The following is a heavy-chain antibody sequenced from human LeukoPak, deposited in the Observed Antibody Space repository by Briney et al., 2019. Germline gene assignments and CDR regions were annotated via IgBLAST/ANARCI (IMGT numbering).Heavy chain of an antibody. CDR3: ASLLSPGY. CDR1: GGSISSYY. D-gene: IGHD5/OR15-5a*01. J-gene: IGHJ4*02. Sequence: SETLSLTCTVSGGSISSYYWSWIRQPPGKGLEWIGEINHSGSTNYNPSLKSRVIISVDTSKNQFSLKLSSVTAADTAVYYCASLLSPGYWGQGTLVTVSS. CDR2: INHSGST. V-gene: IGHV4-34*01.